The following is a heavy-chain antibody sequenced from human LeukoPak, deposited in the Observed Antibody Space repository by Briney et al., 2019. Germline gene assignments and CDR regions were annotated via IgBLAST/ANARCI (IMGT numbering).Heavy chain of an antibody. D-gene: IGHD3-10*01. CDR3: ATYTQNFGAPGTDY. Sequence: GGSLRLSFTVSGFTFSNYWMRWVRQAPGKGLEWVASIDKNGREKRYVDSVEGRFTISRDNAKNSVYLQMTSLGAEGTAVYYCATYTQNFGAPGTDYWGQGTLVTVSS. CDR2: IDKNGREK. V-gene: IGHV3-7*01. J-gene: IGHJ4*02. CDR1: GFTFSNYW.